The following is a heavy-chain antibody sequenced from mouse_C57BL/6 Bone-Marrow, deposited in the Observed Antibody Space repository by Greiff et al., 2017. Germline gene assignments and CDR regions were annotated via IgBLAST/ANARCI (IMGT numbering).Heavy chain of an antibody. V-gene: IGHV1-63*01. J-gene: IGHJ4*01. CDR3: ARRVTTVVATRDYAMDY. CDR2: IYPGGGYT. Sequence: QVQLQQSGAELVRPGTSVKMSCKASGYTFTNYWIGWAKQRPGNGLEWIGDIYPGGGYTNYNEKFKGKATLTADKSSSTAYMQFSSRTSEDSAIYYCARRVTTVVATRDYAMDYGGQGTSVTVAS. CDR1: GYTFTNYW. D-gene: IGHD1-1*01.